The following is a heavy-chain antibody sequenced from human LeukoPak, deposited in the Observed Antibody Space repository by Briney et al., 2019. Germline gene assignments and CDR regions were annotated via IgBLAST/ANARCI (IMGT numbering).Heavy chain of an antibody. Sequence: SETLFLTCTVSGGSISSYYWSWIRQPPGKGLEWIGYIYYSGGTNYNPSLKSRVTISVDTSKNQFSLKLSSVTAADTAVYYCASLVGVYWGQGTLVTVSS. CDR2: IYYSGGT. J-gene: IGHJ4*02. CDR1: GGSISSYY. V-gene: IGHV4-59*01. CDR3: ASLVGVY. D-gene: IGHD2-8*02.